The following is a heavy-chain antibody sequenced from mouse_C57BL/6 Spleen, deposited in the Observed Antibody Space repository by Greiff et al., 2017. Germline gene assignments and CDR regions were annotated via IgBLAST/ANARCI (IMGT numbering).Heavy chain of an antibody. CDR2: ISDGGSYT. CDR1: GFTFSSYA. D-gene: IGHD2-2*01. CDR3: ARDEDVYDSWFAY. J-gene: IGHJ3*01. V-gene: IGHV5-4*01. Sequence: EVMLVESGGGLVKPGGSLKLSCAASGFTFSSYAMSWVRQTPEKRLEWVATISDGGSYTYYPDNVKGRFTISRDNAKNNLYLQMSHLKSEDTSMYYCARDEDVYDSWFAYWGQGTLVTVSS.